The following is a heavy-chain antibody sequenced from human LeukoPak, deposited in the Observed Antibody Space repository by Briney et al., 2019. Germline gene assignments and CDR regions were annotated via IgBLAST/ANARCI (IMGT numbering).Heavy chain of an antibody. CDR3: ARDPYCSSTSCSPGY. D-gene: IGHD2-2*01. J-gene: IGHJ4*02. CDR2: IYTSGST. Sequence: SETLSLTCTVSGGSISSGSYYWSWIRQPAGKGLEWIGRIYTSGSTNYNPSLKSRVTISVDTSKNQFSLKLSSVTAADTAVYYCARDPYCSSTSCSPGYWGQGTPVTVSS. CDR1: GGSISSGSYY. V-gene: IGHV4-61*02.